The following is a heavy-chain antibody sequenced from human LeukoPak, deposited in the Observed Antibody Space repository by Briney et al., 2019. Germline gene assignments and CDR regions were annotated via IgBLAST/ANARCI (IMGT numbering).Heavy chain of an antibody. CDR3: ARLVRGSQVFDN. V-gene: IGHV4-34*01. Sequence: SETLSLTCAVYGGSFSGYYWSWIRQPPGKGLEWIGEINHSGSTNYKPSLKSRVTMSVDTSKNQFSLKLSSVTAADTAVYYSARLVRGSQVFDNWGHGTLVTVSS. CDR2: INHSGST. J-gene: IGHJ4*01. D-gene: IGHD2-2*01. CDR1: GGSFSGYY.